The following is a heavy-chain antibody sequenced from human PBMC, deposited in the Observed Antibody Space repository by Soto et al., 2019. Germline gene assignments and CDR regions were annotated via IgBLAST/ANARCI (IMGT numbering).Heavy chain of an antibody. J-gene: IGHJ4*02. V-gene: IGHV3-23*01. D-gene: IGHD6-19*01. Sequence: EVQLLESGGGLVQPGGSLRLSCAASEFSFSTYGMNWVRQAPGKGLEWVSSLKNGGTYYADSVKGRFTISRDNSKNTLSLQMNSLTVEDTATYFCATLMAVAGPGWGRAVDHWGQGTLVAVSS. CDR2: SLKNGGT. CDR3: ATLMAVAGPGWGRAVDH. CDR1: EFSFSTYG.